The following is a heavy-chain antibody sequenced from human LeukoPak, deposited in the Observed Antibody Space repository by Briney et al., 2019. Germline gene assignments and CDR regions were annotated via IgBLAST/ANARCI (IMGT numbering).Heavy chain of an antibody. CDR3: ARSISYSSGWQPDY. Sequence: PSETLSLTCAVSGGSISSSNWWSWVRQPPGKGLEWIGEIYHSGSTNYNPSLKSRVTISVDRSKNQFSLKLSSVTAADTAVYYCARSISYSSGWQPDYWGQGTLVTVSS. CDR2: IYHSGST. D-gene: IGHD6-19*01. J-gene: IGHJ4*02. CDR1: GGSISSSNW. V-gene: IGHV4-4*02.